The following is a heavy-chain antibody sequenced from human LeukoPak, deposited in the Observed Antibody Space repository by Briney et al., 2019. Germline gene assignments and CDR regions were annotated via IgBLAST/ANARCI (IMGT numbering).Heavy chain of an antibody. Sequence: VASVKVSCKASGGTFSSYAISWVRQAPGQGLEWMGGIIPIFGTANYAQKFQGRVTITTDESTSTAYMELSSPRSEDTAVYYCARGSAFYDSSGYLSYYFDYWAQGTLVTVSS. CDR2: IIPIFGTA. J-gene: IGHJ4*02. CDR3: ARGSAFYDSSGYLSYYFDY. D-gene: IGHD3-22*01. V-gene: IGHV1-69*05. CDR1: GGTFSSYA.